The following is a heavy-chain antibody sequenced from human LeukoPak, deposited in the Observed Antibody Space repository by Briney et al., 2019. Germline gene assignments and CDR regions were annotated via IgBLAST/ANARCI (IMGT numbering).Heavy chain of an antibody. CDR3: VRGGGSSAYYYYFDY. Sequence: PGGSLRLSCAASGLTFSRYGMHWVRQSAGKGLMWVSGISADGSRITYADSVKGRFTITRDNARSTLFLQMDSLRDEDAAVYYCVRGGGSSAYYYYFDYWGQGSLVTVS. V-gene: IGHV3-74*03. CDR2: ISADGSRI. CDR1: GLTFSRYG. J-gene: IGHJ4*02. D-gene: IGHD6-19*01.